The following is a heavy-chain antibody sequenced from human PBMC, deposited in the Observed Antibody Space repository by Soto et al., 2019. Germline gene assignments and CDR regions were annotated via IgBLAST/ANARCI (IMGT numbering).Heavy chain of an antibody. D-gene: IGHD2-15*01. CDR1: GFTFSSYA. Sequence: PGGSLRLSCAASGFTFSSYAMSWVRQAPGKGLEWVSAISGSGGSTYYADSVKGRFTISRDNSKNTLYLQMNSLRAEDTAVYYCAKDRLLETDQRYCSGGSCRRGWFDPWGQGTLVTVSS. CDR3: AKDRLLETDQRYCSGGSCRRGWFDP. CDR2: ISGSGGST. V-gene: IGHV3-23*01. J-gene: IGHJ5*02.